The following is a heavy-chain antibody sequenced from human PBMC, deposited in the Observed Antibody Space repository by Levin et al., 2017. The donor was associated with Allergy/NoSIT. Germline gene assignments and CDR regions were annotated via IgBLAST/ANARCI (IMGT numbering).Heavy chain of an antibody. Sequence: ESLKISCTVSGGSISSYYWSWIRQPPGKGLEWIGYIYYSGSTNYNPSLKSRVTISVDTSKNQFSLKLSSVTAADTAVYYCARVEQLAAIDAFDIWGQGTMVTVSS. CDR2: IYYSGST. CDR1: GGSISSYY. CDR3: ARVEQLAAIDAFDI. J-gene: IGHJ3*02. D-gene: IGHD1/OR15-1a*01. V-gene: IGHV4-59*01.